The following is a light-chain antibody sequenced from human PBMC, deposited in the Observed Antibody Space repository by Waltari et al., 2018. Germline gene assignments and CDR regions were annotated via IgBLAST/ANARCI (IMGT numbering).Light chain of an antibody. CDR2: KVS. CDR3: MQGTQWSIT. Sequence: DPVMTQSPLSLPVTLGQPASIPCRSSQSLEDSDGNTYLTWFQQRPGQSPRRLIFKVSNRDSGVPDRFSGSGSGTDFTLSISRVEAEDVGVYYCMQGTQWSITFGQGTRLEIK. V-gene: IGKV2-30*01. J-gene: IGKJ5*01. CDR1: QSLEDSDGNTY.